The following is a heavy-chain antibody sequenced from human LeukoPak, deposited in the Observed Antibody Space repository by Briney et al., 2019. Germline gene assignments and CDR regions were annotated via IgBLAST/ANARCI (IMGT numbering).Heavy chain of an antibody. CDR3: ARLATDSDILPGSDY. J-gene: IGHJ4*02. V-gene: IGHV4-59*08. D-gene: IGHD3-9*01. CDR2: IYSSGIT. CDR1: GGSIGGYY. Sequence: PSETLSLTCTVSGGSIGGYYWSWVRQPPLKGLEWIGYIYSSGITRYSPSLKSRLTISVDTSKNQFSLRLTSVTAADTALYYCARLATDSDILPGSDYWGQGTLVTVSS.